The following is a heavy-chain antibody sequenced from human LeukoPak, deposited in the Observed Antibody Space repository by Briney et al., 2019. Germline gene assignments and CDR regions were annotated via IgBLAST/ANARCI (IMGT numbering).Heavy chain of an antibody. V-gene: IGHV5-51*01. Sequence: GESLKISCKGSGYSFTSYWIGWVRQMPGKGLERMGIIYPGDSDTRYSPSFQGQVTISADKSISTAYLQWSSLKASDTAMYYCARGVTYYDILTGYHNWFDPWGQGALVTVSS. D-gene: IGHD3-9*01. CDR3: ARGVTYYDILTGYHNWFDP. CDR1: GYSFTSYW. CDR2: IYPGDSDT. J-gene: IGHJ5*02.